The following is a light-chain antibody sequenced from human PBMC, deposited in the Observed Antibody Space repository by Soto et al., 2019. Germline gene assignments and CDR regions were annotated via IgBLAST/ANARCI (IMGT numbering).Light chain of an antibody. CDR3: QQYASLPRT. J-gene: IGKJ1*01. V-gene: IGKV3-15*01. Sequence: EIVMTQSPATLSISPGERATLSCRASQGVSTHLAWYRQKPGQAPRLLIYGASTRATGVPARFSGSGSRTEFTLTISSLQSEDFAVYYCQQYASLPRTFGQGTKVDIK. CDR1: QGVSTH. CDR2: GAS.